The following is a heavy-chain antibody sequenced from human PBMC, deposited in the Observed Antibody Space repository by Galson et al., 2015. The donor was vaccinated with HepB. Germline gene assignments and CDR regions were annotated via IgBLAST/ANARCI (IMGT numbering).Heavy chain of an antibody. CDR1: GFTFSGYA. V-gene: IGHV3-23*01. CDR3: AKTVYSYGYSPDY. Sequence: SLRLSCAASGFTFSGYAMSWVRQAPGKGLEWVSAISGGGGSTYYADSVKGRFTISRDNSKNTLYLQMNSLRAEDTAVYYCAKTVYSYGYSPDYWGQGTLVTVSS. J-gene: IGHJ4*02. D-gene: IGHD5-18*01. CDR2: ISGGGGST.